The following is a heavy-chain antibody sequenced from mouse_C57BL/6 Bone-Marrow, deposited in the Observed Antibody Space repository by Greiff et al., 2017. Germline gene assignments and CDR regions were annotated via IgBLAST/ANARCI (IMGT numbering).Heavy chain of an antibody. CDR3: VRDWDPSYYAMDY. D-gene: IGHD4-1*01. CDR2: IRSKSNNYAT. CDR1: GFSFNTYA. Sequence: EVKLVESGGGLVQPKGSLKLSCAASGFSFNTYAMNWVRQAPGKGLEWVARIRSKSNNYATYYADSVKDRFTISRDDSESMLYLQMNNLKTEDTAMYYCVRDWDPSYYAMDYWGQGTSVTVSS. J-gene: IGHJ4*01. V-gene: IGHV10-1*01.